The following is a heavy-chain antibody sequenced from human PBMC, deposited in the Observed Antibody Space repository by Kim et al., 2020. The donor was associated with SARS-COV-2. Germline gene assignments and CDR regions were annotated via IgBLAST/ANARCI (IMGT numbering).Heavy chain of an antibody. CDR2: INHSGST. D-gene: IGHD2-21*01. CDR3: ARGGQILFPFDY. V-gene: IGHV4-34*01. CDR1: GGSFSGYY. Sequence: SETLSLTCAVYGGSFSGYYWSWIRQPPGKGLEWIGEINHSGSTNYNPSLKSRVTISVDTSKNQFSLKLSSVTAADTAVYYCARGGQILFPFDYWGQGTLVTVSS. J-gene: IGHJ4*02.